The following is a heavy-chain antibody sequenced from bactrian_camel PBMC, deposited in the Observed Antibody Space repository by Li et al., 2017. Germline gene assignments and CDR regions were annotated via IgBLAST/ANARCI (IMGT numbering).Heavy chain of an antibody. J-gene: IGHJ4*01. V-gene: IGHV3S55*01. CDR2: LDRDGST. D-gene: IGHD4*01. CDR1: GHIDRTYR. CDR3: AADRATRLLSVRGFNY. Sequence: HVQLVESGGGSVEAGGSLRHSCVYSGHIDRTYRLGWFRQAPGKEREGVAVLDRDGSTTYADFVKGRFSISKDNTKNTLYLQMNSLNSEDSAMYYCAADRATRLLSVRGFNYWGQGTQVTVS.